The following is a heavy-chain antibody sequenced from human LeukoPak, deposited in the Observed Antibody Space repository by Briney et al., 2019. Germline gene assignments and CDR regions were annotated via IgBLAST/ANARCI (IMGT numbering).Heavy chain of an antibody. D-gene: IGHD3-22*01. V-gene: IGHV4-34*01. J-gene: IGHJ4*02. Sequence: SETLSLTCAVYGGSFSGYYWSWIRQPPGKVLEWIGEINHSGSTNYNPSLKSRVTISVDTSKNQFSLKLSSVTAADTAVYYCARVQWLLLRQPFDYWGQGTLVTVSS. CDR3: ARVQWLLLRQPFDY. CDR1: GGSFSGYY. CDR2: INHSGST.